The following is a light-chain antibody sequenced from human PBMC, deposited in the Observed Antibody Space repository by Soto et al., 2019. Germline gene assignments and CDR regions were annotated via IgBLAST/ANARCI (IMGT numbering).Light chain of an antibody. CDR3: SSYTSSSTYV. Sequence: LTQPASVSGSPGQSITISCTGTSSDVGGYNYVSWYQQHPGKAPKLMSYDVSNRPSGVSNSFSGPKSGNTASLTISGLQAEDEADYYCSSYTSSSTYVFGTGNKVTVL. V-gene: IGLV2-14*01. CDR2: DVS. CDR1: SSDVGGYNY. J-gene: IGLJ1*01.